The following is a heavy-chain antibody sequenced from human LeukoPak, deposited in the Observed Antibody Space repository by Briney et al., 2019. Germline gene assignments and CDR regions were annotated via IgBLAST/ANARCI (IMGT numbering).Heavy chain of an antibody. J-gene: IGHJ4*02. CDR3: ARDPGFSSFDY. CDR1: TLTFSTYW. D-gene: IGHD3-3*02. Sequence: GGSLRLSCAASTLTFSTYWMTWVRQTPGKGLEFVANINQDGSVKNYVGSVKGRFTTSRGNAKNSLYLQMNSLRADDTAVYYCARDPGFSSFDYRGQGTLVTVSS. V-gene: IGHV3-7*01. CDR2: INQDGSVK.